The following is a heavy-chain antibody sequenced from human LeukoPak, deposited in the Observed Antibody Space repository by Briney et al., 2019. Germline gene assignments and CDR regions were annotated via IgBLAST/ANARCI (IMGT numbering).Heavy chain of an antibody. CDR1: GFTFSSYA. J-gene: IGHJ4*02. Sequence: AGSLRLSCAASGFTFSSYAMSWVRQAPGKGLEWVSTIGGSDGSTYYANSVKGRFTISRDNSKNTLYLQMNSLRAEDTAVYYCAKDCSPPGASLCYFDYWGQGSLVTVSS. V-gene: IGHV3-23*01. CDR2: IGGSDGST. CDR3: AKDCSPPGASLCYFDY. D-gene: IGHD3-10*02.